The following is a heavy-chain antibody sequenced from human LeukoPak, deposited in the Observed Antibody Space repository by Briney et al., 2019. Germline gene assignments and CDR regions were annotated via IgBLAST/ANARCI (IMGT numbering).Heavy chain of an antibody. Sequence: ASVKVSCKASGYTFNSYYMHWVRQAPGQGLEWMGIINPSGGSTTYAQMFQGRVTMTRDTSTRTVYMELSSLRSEDTAAYYCAREGEVIVTDNLFYWGQGTLVTVSS. CDR3: AREGEVIVTDNLFY. CDR2: INPSGGST. V-gene: IGHV1-46*02. J-gene: IGHJ4*02. D-gene: IGHD2-21*01. CDR1: GYTFNSYY.